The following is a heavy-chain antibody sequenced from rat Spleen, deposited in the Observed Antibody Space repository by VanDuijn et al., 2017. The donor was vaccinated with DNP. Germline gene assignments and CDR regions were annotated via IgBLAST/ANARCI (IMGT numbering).Heavy chain of an antibody. CDR2: ITSSGGST. CDR3: ARDGLPGYAMDA. Sequence: EVQLVESGGDLVQPGRSLKLSCVASGFTFNNYWMTWIRQVPGKGLEWVASITSSGGSTYYPDSVKGRFTISRNNAKNTLYLQMNSLRSEDTATYYCARDGLPGYAMDAWGQGTSVTVSS. J-gene: IGHJ4*01. CDR1: GFTFNNYW. V-gene: IGHV5-31*01. D-gene: IGHD1-4*01.